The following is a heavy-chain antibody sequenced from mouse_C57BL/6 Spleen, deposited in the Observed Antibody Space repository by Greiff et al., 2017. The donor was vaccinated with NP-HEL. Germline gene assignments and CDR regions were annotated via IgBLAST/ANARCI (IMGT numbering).Heavy chain of an antibody. CDR3: ARSATTVVATKELDY. J-gene: IGHJ4*01. CDR1: GYTFTSYW. CDR2: IYPGSGST. V-gene: IGHV1-55*01. Sequence: QVQLQQPGAELVKPGASVKMSCKASGYTFTSYWITWVKQRPGQGLEWIGDIYPGSGSTNYNEKFKSKATLTVDTSSSTAYMQLSSLTSEDSAVYYCARSATTVVATKELDYWGQGTSVTVSS. D-gene: IGHD1-1*01.